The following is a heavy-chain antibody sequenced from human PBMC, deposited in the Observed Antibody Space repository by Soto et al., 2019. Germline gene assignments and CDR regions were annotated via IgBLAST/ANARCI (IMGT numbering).Heavy chain of an antibody. CDR2: IYWDDDK. D-gene: IGHD6-25*01. CDR3: AHTQQSIQAGY. J-gene: IGHJ4*02. Sequence: QITLKESGPTLVKPTQTLTLTCTFSGFSLSTSGVGVGWIRQPPGKALEWLALIYWDDDKRYSPSLKSRLTTTKVTSKNQVVLTMTNMDPVDTDTYYCAHTQQSIQAGYWGQGTLVTVSS. V-gene: IGHV2-5*02. CDR1: GFSLSTSGVG.